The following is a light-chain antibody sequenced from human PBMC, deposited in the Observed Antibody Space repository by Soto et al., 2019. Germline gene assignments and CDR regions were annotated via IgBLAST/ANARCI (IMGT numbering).Light chain of an antibody. J-gene: IGLJ1*01. V-gene: IGLV1-51*02. CDR1: SSNIGSYY. CDR2: END. CDR3: GTWDSSLSIFV. Sequence: QSVLTQPPSVSAAPGQKVTMSCSGSSSNIGSYYVSWHQQLPGTAPKLLIYENDKRPSGIPDRFSGSKSGTSATLGITGLQTGDEADYYCGTWDSSLSIFVFGTGNKVTVL.